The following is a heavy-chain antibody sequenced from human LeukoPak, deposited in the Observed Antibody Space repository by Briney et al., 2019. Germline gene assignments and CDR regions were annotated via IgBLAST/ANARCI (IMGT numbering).Heavy chain of an antibody. D-gene: IGHD1-26*01. Sequence: GGSLRLSCAASGFTFSSYAMSWVRQAPGEGLKWVSTINDNGDGTYYADSVKGRFTISRDNSKNTLYLQVSSLRAEDTAVYYCAKDQWARGADDAFDIWGQGTMVTVSS. J-gene: IGHJ3*02. CDR1: GFTFSSYA. V-gene: IGHV3-23*01. CDR2: INDNGDGT. CDR3: AKDQWARGADDAFDI.